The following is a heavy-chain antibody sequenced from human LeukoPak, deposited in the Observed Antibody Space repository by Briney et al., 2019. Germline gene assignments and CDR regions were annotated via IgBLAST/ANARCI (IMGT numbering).Heavy chain of an antibody. CDR1: GGSVSSGSYY. CDR2: IYYSGST. V-gene: IGHV4-61*01. CDR3: AVLAYYDFWSGRRLIDY. Sequence: PSETLSLTCTVSGGSVSSGSYYWSWIRQPPGKGLEWIGYIYYSGSTNYNPSLKSRVTISVDTSKNQFSLKLSSVTAADTAVYYCAVLAYYDFWSGRRLIDYWGQGTLVTVSS. J-gene: IGHJ4*02. D-gene: IGHD3-3*01.